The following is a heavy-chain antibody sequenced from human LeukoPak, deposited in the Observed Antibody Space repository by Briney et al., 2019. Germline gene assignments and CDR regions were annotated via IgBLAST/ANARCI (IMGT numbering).Heavy chain of an antibody. Sequence: PSETLSLTCNVSGDSISSYYWSWILQPPGKGLEWIGYIYYSGSTNYNPSLNSRVTISVDTSKNQFSLKLSSVTAADTAVYYCARGSPNYGSGSYLPYWGQGTLVTVSS. V-gene: IGHV4-59*01. J-gene: IGHJ4*02. CDR2: IYYSGST. D-gene: IGHD3-10*01. CDR3: ARGSPNYGSGSYLPY. CDR1: GDSISSYY.